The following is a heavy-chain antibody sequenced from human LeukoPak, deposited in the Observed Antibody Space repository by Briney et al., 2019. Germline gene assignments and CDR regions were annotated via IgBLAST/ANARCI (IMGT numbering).Heavy chain of an antibody. J-gene: IGHJ4*02. CDR1: GFTFSNYG. D-gene: IGHD1-1*01. CDR2: IQFDGSNK. Sequence: GGSLRLSCAASGFTFSNYGMHWVRQAPGKGLERVTFIQFDGSNKYDADSAKGRFTISRDNSKNMLYLQMDSLRADDTAVYYCAMTYGNDLDFWGQGTLVTVSS. CDR3: AMTYGNDLDF. V-gene: IGHV3-30*02.